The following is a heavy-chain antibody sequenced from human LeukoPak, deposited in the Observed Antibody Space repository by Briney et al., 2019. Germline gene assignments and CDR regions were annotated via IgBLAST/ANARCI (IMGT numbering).Heavy chain of an antibody. J-gene: IGHJ4*02. D-gene: IGHD4-23*01. CDR3: ARDLGGNSAELDH. Sequence: SETLSLTCTVSGGSISSSSDYWGWIRQPPGKGLEWIGSMYCSGSTYYNPSLKSRVTISVDTSRNQFSLKLSSVTAADTAVYYCARDLGGNSAELDHWGQGTLVTVSS. V-gene: IGHV4-39*02. CDR1: GGSISSSSDY. CDR2: MYCSGST.